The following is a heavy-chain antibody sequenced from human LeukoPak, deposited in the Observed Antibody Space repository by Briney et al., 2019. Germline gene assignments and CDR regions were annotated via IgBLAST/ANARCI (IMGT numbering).Heavy chain of an antibody. Sequence: GSLRLSCAASGFTFSSYEMNWVRQAPGKGLEWVSYISSSGSTIYYADSVKGRFTISRDNAKNSLYLQMNSLRAEDTAVYYCARTYYDYVWGSYGPHDAFDIWGQGTMVTVSS. CDR2: ISSSGSTI. CDR1: GFTFSSYE. CDR3: ARTYYDYVWGSYGPHDAFDI. V-gene: IGHV3-48*03. J-gene: IGHJ3*02. D-gene: IGHD3-16*01.